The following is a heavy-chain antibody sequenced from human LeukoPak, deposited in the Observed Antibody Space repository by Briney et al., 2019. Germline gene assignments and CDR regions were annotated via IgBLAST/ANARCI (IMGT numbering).Heavy chain of an antibody. D-gene: IGHD1-26*01. CDR2: IYTSGIT. V-gene: IGHV3-66*01. J-gene: IGHJ4*02. CDR3: AREDAGGTYSFDY. Sequence: EGSQKVSCAVSGFTVSSNFMSWVRQAPGKGPEWVSVIYTSGITYYADSVRGRFTISRDNSKNTLYLQMDSLTAEDTAVYYCAREDAGGTYSFDYWGQGIVDTVSS. CDR1: GFTVSSNF.